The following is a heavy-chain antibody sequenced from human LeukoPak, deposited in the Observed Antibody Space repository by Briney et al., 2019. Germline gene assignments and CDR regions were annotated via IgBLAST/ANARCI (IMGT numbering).Heavy chain of an antibody. V-gene: IGHV4-39*01. J-gene: IGHJ4*02. CDR3: ARHYLPPKLRYFDWLLYLDY. D-gene: IGHD3-9*01. CDR2: IYYSGST. CDR1: GSSISSSSYS. Sequence: SETLSLNCTVSGSSISSSSYSWGWIRQPPGKGLEWIASIYYSGSTYYNPSLKSRVTISVDTSKNQFSLKLSSVTAADTAVYYCARHYLPPKLRYFDWLLYLDYWGQGTLVTVSS.